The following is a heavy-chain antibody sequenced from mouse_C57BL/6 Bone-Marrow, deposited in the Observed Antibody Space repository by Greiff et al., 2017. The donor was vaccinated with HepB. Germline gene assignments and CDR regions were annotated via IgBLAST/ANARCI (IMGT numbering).Heavy chain of an antibody. CDR2: INPNNGGT. J-gene: IGHJ2*01. CDR1: GYTFTDYY. D-gene: IGHD2-4*01. CDR3: AKIYYDYYYFDY. V-gene: IGHV1-26*01. Sequence: EVQLQQSGPELVKPGASVKISCKASGYTFTDYYMNWVKQSHGKSLEWIGDINPNNGGTSYNQKFKGKATLTVDKSSSTAYMELRNLTSEDSAVYYCAKIYYDYYYFDYWGQGTTLTVSS.